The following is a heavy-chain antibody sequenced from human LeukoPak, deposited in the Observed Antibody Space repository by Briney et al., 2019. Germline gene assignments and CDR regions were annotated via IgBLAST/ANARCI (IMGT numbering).Heavy chain of an antibody. CDR1: GFTFSSYA. V-gene: IGHV3-23*01. J-gene: IGHJ4*02. Sequence: GGSLRLSCAASGFTFSSYAMSGVRQAPGKGLEWVSSISGSSGSTYYADSVKGRFTISGDNSKNTLYLQMNSLRAEDTAVYYCAKANNDYVWGSYRSFDSWGQGTLVTISS. CDR2: ISGSSGST. CDR3: AKANNDYVWGSYRSFDS. D-gene: IGHD3-16*02.